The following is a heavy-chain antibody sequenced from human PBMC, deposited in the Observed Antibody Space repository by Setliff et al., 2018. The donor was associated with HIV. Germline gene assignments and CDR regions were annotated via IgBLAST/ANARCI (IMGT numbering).Heavy chain of an antibody. J-gene: IGHJ6*02. CDR3: ARSYIAFLSTWYYGMDV. D-gene: IGHD5-18*01. V-gene: IGHV1-2*02. CDR1: GGTFSDYT. CDR2: IDPKSGDT. Sequence: GASVKVSCKASGGTFSDYTVNWVRQAPGQGLEWMGWIDPKSGDTSYAQKFQGRVTLTRDTSISTAYMELNRLRSDDTAVYYCARSYIAFLSTWYYGMDVWGQGTTVTVSS.